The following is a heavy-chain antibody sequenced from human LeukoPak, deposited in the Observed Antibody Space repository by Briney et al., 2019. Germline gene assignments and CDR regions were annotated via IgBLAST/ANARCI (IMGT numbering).Heavy chain of an antibody. Sequence: SVKVSCKASGGTFSGYAISWVRQAPGQGLEWMGGIIPIFGTANYAQKFQGRVTITADESTSTAYMELSSLRSEDTAVYYYAGHYYDSSGYSYWGQGTLVTVSS. D-gene: IGHD3-22*01. J-gene: IGHJ4*02. CDR1: GGTFSGYA. CDR2: IIPIFGTA. V-gene: IGHV1-69*13. CDR3: AGHYYDSSGYSY.